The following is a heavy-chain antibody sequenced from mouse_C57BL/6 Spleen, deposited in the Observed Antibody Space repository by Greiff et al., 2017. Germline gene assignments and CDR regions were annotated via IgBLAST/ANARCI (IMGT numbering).Heavy chain of an antibody. CDR2: IWSGGST. Sequence: QVQLQQSGPGLVQPSQSLSITCTVSGFSLTSYGVHWVRQSPGKGLEWLGVIWSGGSTDYNAAFISRLSISKDNSKSQVFFKMNSLQADDTAIYYCASYSNSAWFAYWGQGTLVTVSA. D-gene: IGHD2-5*01. V-gene: IGHV2-2*01. J-gene: IGHJ3*01. CDR1: GFSLTSYG. CDR3: ASYSNSAWFAY.